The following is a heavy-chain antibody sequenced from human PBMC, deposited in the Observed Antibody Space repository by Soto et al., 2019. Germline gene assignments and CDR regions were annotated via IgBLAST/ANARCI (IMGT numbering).Heavy chain of an antibody. CDR3: ARRASR. Sequence: EVQLVESGGGLVQPGGSLRLSCAVSGFTFSSSEMYWVRQAPGKGLEWISYIHPSGQPIFYADSVKGRFTISRDNANKSLFMQMNSLGAEDTAVYYCARRASRWGQGTMVTVSS. CDR1: GFTFSSSE. D-gene: IGHD1-26*01. CDR2: IHPSGQPI. V-gene: IGHV3-48*03. J-gene: IGHJ3*01.